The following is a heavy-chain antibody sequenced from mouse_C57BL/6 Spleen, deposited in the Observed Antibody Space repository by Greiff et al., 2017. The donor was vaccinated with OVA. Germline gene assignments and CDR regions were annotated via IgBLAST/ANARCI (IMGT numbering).Heavy chain of an antibody. V-gene: IGHV1-64*01. CDR2: IHPNSGST. CDR1: GYTFTSYW. J-gene: IGHJ2*01. D-gene: IGHD1-1*01. CDR3: ARGGISYGSSLYYFDY. Sequence: VQLQQSGAELVKPGASVKLSCKASGYTFTSYWMHWVKQRPGQGLEWIGMIHPNSGSTNYNEKFKSKATLTVDKSSSTAYMQLSSLTSEDSAVYSFARGGISYGSSLYYFDYWGQGTTLTVSS.